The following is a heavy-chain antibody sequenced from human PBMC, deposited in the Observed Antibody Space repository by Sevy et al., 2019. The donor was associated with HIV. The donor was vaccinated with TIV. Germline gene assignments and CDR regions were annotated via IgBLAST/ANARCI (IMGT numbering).Heavy chain of an antibody. J-gene: IGHJ1*01. CDR2: IKSKTDGGTT. V-gene: IGHV3-15*01. D-gene: IGHD3-16*01. CDR3: TTGGSLFQH. CDR1: GFTFSNVW. Sequence: ERSLRLSCAASGFTFSNVWMSWIRQAPGKGLEWISSIKSKTDGGTTDYAAPVKGRFTISRDDSKTTLYLQMNSLKIEDIAVYYSTTGGSLFQHWGQGTLVPVSS.